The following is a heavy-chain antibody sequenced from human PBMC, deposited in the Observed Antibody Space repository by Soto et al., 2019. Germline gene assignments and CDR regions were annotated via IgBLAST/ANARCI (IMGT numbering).Heavy chain of an antibody. D-gene: IGHD2-2*01. CDR2: ISASGSRI. CDR1: GLSLSNYN. CDR3: ARGSYSKGDVS. Sequence: EVQLVESGGGLVHPGGSLRLSCVASGLSLSNYNMNWVRQALGKGLEWISYISASGSRIYYADSVKGRFTISRDNAKNSLFLEMNSLREEDTAVYYCARGSYSKGDVSWGQGTLVTVSS. V-gene: IGHV3-48*02. J-gene: IGHJ5*02.